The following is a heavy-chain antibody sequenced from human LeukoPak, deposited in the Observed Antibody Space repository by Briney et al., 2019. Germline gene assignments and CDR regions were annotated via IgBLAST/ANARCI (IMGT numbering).Heavy chain of an antibody. CDR1: GYTFTSYG. D-gene: IGHD3-10*01. J-gene: IGHJ6*03. CDR2: ISAYNGNT. V-gene: IGHV1-18*01. CDR3: AKFRNSLVRGAILKGYMDV. Sequence: ASVKVSCKASGYTFTSYGISWVRQAPGQGLEWMGWISAYNGNTNYAQKLQGRVTMTTDTSTSTAYMELSRPRSDDTAVYYCAKFRNSLVRGAILKGYMDVWGKGTTVTVSS.